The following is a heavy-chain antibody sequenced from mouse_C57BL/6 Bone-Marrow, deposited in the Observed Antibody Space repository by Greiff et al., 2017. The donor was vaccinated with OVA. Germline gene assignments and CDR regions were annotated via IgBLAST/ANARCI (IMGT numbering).Heavy chain of an antibody. CDR3: VRGGRGWYFDV. CDR1: GYTFTTYP. CDR2: FHPYNDDT. D-gene: IGHD3-3*01. J-gene: IGHJ1*03. V-gene: IGHV1-47*01. Sequence: QVHVKQSGAELVKPGASVKMSCKASGYTFTTYPIEWMKQNHGKSLEWIGNFHPYNDDTKYNEKFKGKATLTVEKSSSTVYLELSRLTSDDSAVYYCVRGGRGWYFDVWGTGTTVTVSS.